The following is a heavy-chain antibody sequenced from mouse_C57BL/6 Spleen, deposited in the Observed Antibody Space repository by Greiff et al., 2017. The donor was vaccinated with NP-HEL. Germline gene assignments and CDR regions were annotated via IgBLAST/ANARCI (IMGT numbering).Heavy chain of an antibody. Sequence: QVHVKQPGAELVKPGASVKLSCKASGYTFTSYWMQWVKQRPGQGLEWIGEIDPSDSYTNYNQKFKGKATLTVDTSSSTAYMQLSSLTSEDSAVYYCARAFITTVDYAMDYWGQGTSVTVSS. CDR3: ARAFITTVDYAMDY. CDR2: IDPSDSYT. CDR1: GYTFTSYW. D-gene: IGHD1-1*01. V-gene: IGHV1-50*01. J-gene: IGHJ4*01.